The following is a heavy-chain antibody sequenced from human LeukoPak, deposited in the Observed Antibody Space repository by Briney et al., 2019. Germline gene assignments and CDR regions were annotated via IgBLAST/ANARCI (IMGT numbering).Heavy chain of an antibody. Sequence: ASVKVSCKASGGTFSSYAISWVRQAPGQGLEWMGGIIPIFGTVNYAQKFQGRVTMTTDTSTSTAYMELRSLRSDDTAVYYCARDPRYSGYVDWGQGTLVTVSS. D-gene: IGHD5-12*01. CDR2: IIPIFGTV. CDR1: GGTFSSYA. V-gene: IGHV1-69*05. J-gene: IGHJ4*02. CDR3: ARDPRYSGYVD.